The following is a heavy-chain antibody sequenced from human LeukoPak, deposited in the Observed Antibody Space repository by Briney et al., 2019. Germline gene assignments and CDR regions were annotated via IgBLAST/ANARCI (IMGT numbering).Heavy chain of an antibody. V-gene: IGHV1-18*01. J-gene: IGHJ5*02. D-gene: IGHD3-22*01. Sequence: GASVKLSCKASGYTFTSYGISWVRQAPGQGLEWMGWISAYNGNTNYAQKLQGRVTMTTDTSTSTAYQELRSLRSDDTAVYYCASHYYDSSGYSNWFDPWGQGTLVTVSS. CDR1: GYTFTSYG. CDR2: ISAYNGNT. CDR3: ASHYYDSSGYSNWFDP.